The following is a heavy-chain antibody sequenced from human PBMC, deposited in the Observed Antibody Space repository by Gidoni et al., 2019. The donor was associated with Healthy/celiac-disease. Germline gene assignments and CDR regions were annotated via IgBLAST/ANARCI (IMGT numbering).Heavy chain of an antibody. CDR1: GFTFSSYD. Sequence: VQLVESGGGLVQPGGSLRLSCAASGFTFSSYDMHWVRQATGKGLEWVSAIGTAGDTYYPGSVKGRFTISRENAKNSLYLQMNSLRAGDTAVYYCARGGILAIFGVVTALDVWGKGTTVTVSS. J-gene: IGHJ6*04. CDR2: IGTAGDT. V-gene: IGHV3-13*04. CDR3: ARGGILAIFGVVTALDV. D-gene: IGHD3-3*01.